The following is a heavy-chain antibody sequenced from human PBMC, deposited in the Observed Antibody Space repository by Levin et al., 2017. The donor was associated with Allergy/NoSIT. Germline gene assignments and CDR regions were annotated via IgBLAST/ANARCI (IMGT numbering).Heavy chain of an antibody. J-gene: IGHJ4*02. V-gene: IGHV3-30*18. CDR2: ISYDGSNK. CDR1: GFTFSSYG. D-gene: IGHD3-10*01. CDR3: ANLVMNYGSGSGFDY. Sequence: GGSLRLSCAASGFTFSSYGMHWVRQAPGKGLEWVAVISYDGSNKYYADSVKGRFTISRDNSKNTLYLQMNSLRAEDTAVYYCANLVMNYGSGSGFDYWGQGTLVTVSS.